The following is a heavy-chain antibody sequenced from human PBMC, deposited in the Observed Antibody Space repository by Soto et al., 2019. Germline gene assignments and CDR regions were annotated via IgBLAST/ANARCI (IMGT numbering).Heavy chain of an antibody. CDR1: GGTFSSYA. D-gene: IGHD6-19*01. J-gene: IGHJ4*02. CDR3: ARSPSGGWYFLGDRLKVPFLY. CDR2: IIPIFGTA. V-gene: IGHV1-69*01. Sequence: QVQLVQSGAEVKKPGSSVKVSCKASGGTFSSYAISWVRQAPGQGLEWMGGIIPIFGTANYAQKFQGRVTITADESTSTAYMELSSLRSEDTAVYYCARSPSGGWYFLGDRLKVPFLYWGQGTLVTVSS.